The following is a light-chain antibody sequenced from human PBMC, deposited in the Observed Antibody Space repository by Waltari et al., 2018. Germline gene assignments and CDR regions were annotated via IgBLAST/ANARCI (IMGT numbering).Light chain of an antibody. V-gene: IGKV3-15*01. CDR1: QSVSSN. CDR3: QQYNRWPPIT. CDR2: DAS. J-gene: IGKJ5*01. Sequence: VVLTQSRATLSVSPGESAIISCRASQSVSSNLAWYQQKPGQAPRLLIYDASTRASSIPARFRGSGSGTEFTLTINNLQSEDSATYYCQQYNRWPPITFGQGTRLDIK.